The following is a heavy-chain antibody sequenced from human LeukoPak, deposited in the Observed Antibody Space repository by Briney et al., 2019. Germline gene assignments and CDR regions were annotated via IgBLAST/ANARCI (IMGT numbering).Heavy chain of an antibody. D-gene: IGHD1-1*01. V-gene: IGHV4-59*01. Sequence: PSETLSLTCTVSGGSISSFYWSWIRQPPGKGLEWIGYIYYSGSTNYNPSLKSRVTISVDTSKNPFSLKLSSVTAADTAVYYCARHGTSGTNLNWFDPWGQGTLVTVSS. CDR2: IYYSGST. J-gene: IGHJ5*02. CDR1: GGSISSFY. CDR3: ARHGTSGTNLNWFDP.